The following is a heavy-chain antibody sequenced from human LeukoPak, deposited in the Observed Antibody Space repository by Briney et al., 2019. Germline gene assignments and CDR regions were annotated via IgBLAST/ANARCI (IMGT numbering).Heavy chain of an antibody. Sequence: TSETLTLICTVSGGSISRDHWNWIRQPPGKGLEWIGYIYNSGSTKYNSSLKSRVTISVDTSKHQFSLMLNSVTAADTAVYYCARITTQVKGLYAFDIWGEGTVVTVSS. J-gene: IGHJ3*02. CDR2: IYNSGST. CDR3: ARITTQVKGLYAFDI. D-gene: IGHD1-1*01. CDR1: GGSISRDH. V-gene: IGHV4-4*08.